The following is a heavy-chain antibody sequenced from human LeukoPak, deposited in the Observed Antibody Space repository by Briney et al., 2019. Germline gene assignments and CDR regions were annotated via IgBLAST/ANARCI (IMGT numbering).Heavy chain of an antibody. V-gene: IGHV5-51*01. CDR2: IYPSDSQT. CDR3: ARALRTGQGDYVPVL. CDR1: GYKFTNYW. J-gene: IGHJ4*02. Sequence: SGESLKISCKASGYKFTNYWIGWVRQMPGKGLEWMTIIYPSDSQTRYSPSFQGQVTISADKSIGTMYLQWSSLKASDTAMYYCARALRTGQGDYVPVLWGQGTLVIVSS. D-gene: IGHD4-17*01.